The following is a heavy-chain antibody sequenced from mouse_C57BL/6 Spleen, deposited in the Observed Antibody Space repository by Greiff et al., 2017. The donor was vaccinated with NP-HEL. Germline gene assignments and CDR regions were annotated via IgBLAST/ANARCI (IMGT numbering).Heavy chain of an antibody. CDR1: GFTFSDAW. CDR3: TRPGIYDGYPAWFAY. CDR2: IRNKANNHAT. J-gene: IGHJ3*01. V-gene: IGHV6-6*01. Sequence: DVKLVESGGGLVQPGGSMKLSCAASGFTFSDAWMDWVRQSPEKGLEWVAEIRNKANNHATYYAESVKGRFTISRDDSKSSVYLQMNSLRAEDTGIYYCTRPGIYDGYPAWFAYWGQGTLVTVSA. D-gene: IGHD2-3*01.